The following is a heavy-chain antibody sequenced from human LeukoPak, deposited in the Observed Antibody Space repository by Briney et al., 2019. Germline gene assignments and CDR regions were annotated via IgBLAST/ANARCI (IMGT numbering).Heavy chain of an antibody. V-gene: IGHV1-2*02. CDR1: GYTFTGYY. CDR2: INPNSGGT. CDR3: ARDPAYYDILYWFDP. Sequence: ASVKVSCKASGYTFTGYYMHWVRQAPGQGLEWMGWINPNSGGTNYAQKFQGRVTMTRDTSISTAYMELSRLRSDDTAVYYCARDPAYYDILYWFDPWGQGTLVTVSS. D-gene: IGHD3-9*01. J-gene: IGHJ5*02.